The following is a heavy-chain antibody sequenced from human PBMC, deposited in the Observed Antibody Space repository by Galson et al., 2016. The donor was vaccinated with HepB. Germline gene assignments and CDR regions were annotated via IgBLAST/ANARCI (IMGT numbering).Heavy chain of an antibody. J-gene: IGHJ4*02. CDR1: GSRFTRHW. CDR3: ARGVSGPAPFDY. CDR2: IYPGDSGV. V-gene: IGHV5-51*03. Sequence: QSGAEVKKPGESLRISCEGSGSRFTRHWIAWARQMPGKGLEWMGIIYPGDSGVAYSPAFQGRVTFSADKSIDTAYLQWNSLKASDTAIYYCARGVSGPAPFDYWGQGTLVTVSS. D-gene: IGHD5/OR15-5a*01.